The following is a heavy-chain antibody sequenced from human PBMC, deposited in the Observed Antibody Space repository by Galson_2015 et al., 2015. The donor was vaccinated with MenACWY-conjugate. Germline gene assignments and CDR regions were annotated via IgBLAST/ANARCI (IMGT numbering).Heavy chain of an antibody. CDR3: AKYGAYVPPHNYRGVDV. J-gene: IGHJ6*01. Sequence: CAISGDSVSSNSATWTWFRQSPAGGLEWLGRTYYRSKWNIDYAVSMKSRITINPDTSRNQFSLQLNSVTPEGAAVYYCAKYGAYVPPHNYRGVDVWGQGTTVIVSS. V-gene: IGHV6-1*01. CDR2: TYYRSKWNI. CDR1: GDSVSSNSAT. D-gene: IGHD4-17*01.